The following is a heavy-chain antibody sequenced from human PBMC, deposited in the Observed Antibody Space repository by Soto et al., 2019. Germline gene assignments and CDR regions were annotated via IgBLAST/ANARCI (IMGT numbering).Heavy chain of an antibody. CDR1: GFTFSSYS. J-gene: IGHJ5*02. CDR2: ISSSSSTI. CDR3: ASQYYYDSSGQGFDP. V-gene: IGHV3-48*02. D-gene: IGHD3-22*01. Sequence: EVQLVESVGGLVQPGGSLRLSCAASGFTFSSYSMNWVRQAPGKGLEWVSYISSSSSTIYYADSVKGRFTISRDNAKNSLYLQMNSLRDEDTAVYYCASQYYYDSSGQGFDPWGQGTLVTVSS.